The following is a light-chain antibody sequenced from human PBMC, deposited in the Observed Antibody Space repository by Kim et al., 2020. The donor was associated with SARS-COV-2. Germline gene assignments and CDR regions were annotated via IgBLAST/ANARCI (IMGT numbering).Light chain of an antibody. CDR2: DAS. V-gene: IGKV1-13*02. Sequence: ASVGDRVTITCRASQGISSALAWYQQKPGKAPKLLIYDASSLKSGVPSRFSGSGSGTDFTLTISSLQPEDFATYYCQQFNSYPLTFGGGTKVDIK. CDR3: QQFNSYPLT. CDR1: QGISSA. J-gene: IGKJ4*01.